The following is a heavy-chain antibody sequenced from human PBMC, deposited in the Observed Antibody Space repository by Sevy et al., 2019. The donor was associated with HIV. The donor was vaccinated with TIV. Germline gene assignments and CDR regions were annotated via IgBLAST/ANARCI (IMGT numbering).Heavy chain of an antibody. CDR1: GYTLTGFS. D-gene: IGHD3-22*01. CDR3: ATTKDYYDSSGYPFDY. J-gene: IGHJ4*02. CDR2: FDPEDGGT. V-gene: IGHV1-24*01. Sequence: ASVKVSCKVTGYTLTGFSMHWVRQTPGKGLEWMGTFDPEDGGTIYAQKFQGRVIMTEDTSADTAHMDLSSLTSEDTAVYYCATTKDYYDSSGYPFDYWGQGTLVTVSS.